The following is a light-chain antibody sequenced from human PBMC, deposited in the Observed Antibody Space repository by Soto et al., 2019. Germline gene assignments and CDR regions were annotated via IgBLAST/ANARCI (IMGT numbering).Light chain of an antibody. J-gene: IGLJ3*02. CDR1: SSNIESNY. V-gene: IGLV1-47*01. Sequence: QSVLTQPPSASGTPGQRVTISCSGSSSNIESNYVYWYQQLPGSAPKLLIYRNDQRPSGVPDRFSGSKSGTSASLAISGLRSEDEADYYCAAWDDSLSALVFGGGTKVPS. CDR3: AAWDDSLSALV. CDR2: RND.